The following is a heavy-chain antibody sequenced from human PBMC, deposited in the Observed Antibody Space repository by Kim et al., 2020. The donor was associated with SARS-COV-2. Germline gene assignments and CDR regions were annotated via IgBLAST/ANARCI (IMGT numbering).Heavy chain of an antibody. Sequence: ASVKVSCKVSGYTLTELSMHWVRQAPGKGLEWLGGFDPEDGETIYAQKFQGRVTMTEDTSTDTAYMELSSLRSEDTAVYYCATRLGYSGYDGDYWGQGTLVTVSS. J-gene: IGHJ4*02. CDR1: GYTLTELS. V-gene: IGHV1-24*01. CDR3: ATRLGYSGYDGDY. D-gene: IGHD5-12*01. CDR2: FDPEDGET.